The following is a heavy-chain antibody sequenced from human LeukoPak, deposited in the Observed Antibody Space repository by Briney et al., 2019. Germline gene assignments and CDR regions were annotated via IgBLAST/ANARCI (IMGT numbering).Heavy chain of an antibody. V-gene: IGHV3-64D*09. CDR1: GFTFNRFS. CDR2: ISHNGEST. Sequence: PGGSLRLSCSASGFTFNRFSMYWVRQAPGKGLEYVSAISHNGESTYYADSVKDRFTISRDNAQNTLYLQMSSLRTEDTAVYYCVKRAYSSGWYYFDYWGLGVLVTVSS. D-gene: IGHD6-19*01. J-gene: IGHJ4*02. CDR3: VKRAYSSGWYYFDY.